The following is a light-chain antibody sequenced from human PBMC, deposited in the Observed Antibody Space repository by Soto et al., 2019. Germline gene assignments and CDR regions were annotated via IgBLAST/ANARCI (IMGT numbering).Light chain of an antibody. CDR3: QQYNNGRPIT. V-gene: IGKV3D-15*01. CDR2: CVD. J-gene: IGKJ5*01. CDR1: QSVSSN. Sequence: DIVLWPSPTSLSVSPGERATFSCRSSQSVSSNLAGYQQQPGQAPRLLIYCVDTRAPGIPARCSGSGSGTEFTLTIISLLSQDFAAFYCQQYNNGRPITFGQGTRLEIK.